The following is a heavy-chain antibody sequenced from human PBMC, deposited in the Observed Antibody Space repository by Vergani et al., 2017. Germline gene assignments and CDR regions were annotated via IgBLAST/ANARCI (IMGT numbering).Heavy chain of an antibody. CDR3: ARSHLPYYYGSGSYRGDWFDP. CDR1: GGTFSSYA. CDR2: IIPIFGTA. V-gene: IGHV1-69*13. D-gene: IGHD3-10*01. Sequence: QVQLVQSGAEVKKPGSSVKVSCKASGGTFSSYAISWVRQAPGQGLEWIGRIIPIFGTANYAQKFQGRVTITADESTSTAYMELSSLRSEDTAVYYCARSHLPYYYGSGSYRGDWFDPWGQGTLVTVSS. J-gene: IGHJ5*02.